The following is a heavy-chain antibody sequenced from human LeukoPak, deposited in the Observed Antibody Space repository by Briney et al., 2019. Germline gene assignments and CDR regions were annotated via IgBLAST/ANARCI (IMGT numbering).Heavy chain of an antibody. Sequence: PGGSLRLSCAASGFIFTDYWMYWVRQAPGRGLAWVANIKEDGSEKNYVDSVKGRFTISRDNAKNSLFLQMNSLRVEDTAVYFCSRMFDFGRVWGQGTLVTVSS. CDR3: SRMFDFGRV. D-gene: IGHD3-9*01. CDR1: GFIFTDYW. V-gene: IGHV3-7*01. CDR2: IKEDGSEK. J-gene: IGHJ4*02.